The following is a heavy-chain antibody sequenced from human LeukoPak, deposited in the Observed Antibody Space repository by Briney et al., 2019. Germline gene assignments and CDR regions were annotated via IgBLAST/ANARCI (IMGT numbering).Heavy chain of an antibody. J-gene: IGHJ4*02. Sequence: SETLSLTCTISGDSTSSDRYYGGWVRQPPGKGLEWIGNIYYSGSTYYNPSLKSRVTMSVDTSKNQFFLKLNSVTAADTAVYYCARGRPYSGGYHLDYWGQGTLVTVSS. CDR2: IYYSGST. V-gene: IGHV4-39*01. CDR3: ARGRPYSGGYHLDY. CDR1: GDSTSSDRYY. D-gene: IGHD1-26*01.